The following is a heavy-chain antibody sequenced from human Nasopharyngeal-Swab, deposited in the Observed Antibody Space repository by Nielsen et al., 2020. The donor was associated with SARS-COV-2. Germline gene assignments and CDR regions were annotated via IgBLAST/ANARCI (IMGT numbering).Heavy chain of an antibody. J-gene: IGHJ6*02. CDR1: GFTFSSYA. V-gene: IGHV3-23*01. Sequence: GSLRLSCAASGFTFSSYAMSWVRQAPGKGLEWVSAISGSGGSTYYADSVKGRFTISRDNSKNTLYLQMNSLRAEDTAVYYCAKMGGGSKFDYYYYGVDVWGQGTTVTVSS. D-gene: IGHD2-15*01. CDR3: AKMGGGSKFDYYYYGVDV. CDR2: ISGSGGST.